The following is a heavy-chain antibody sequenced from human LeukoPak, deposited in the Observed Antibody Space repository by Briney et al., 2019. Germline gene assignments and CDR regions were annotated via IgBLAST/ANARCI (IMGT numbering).Heavy chain of an antibody. J-gene: IGHJ4*02. Sequence: SETLSLTCTVSGGSISSGGYYWSWIRQHPGKGLEWIGYIYYSGSTYYNPSLKSRVTISVDTSKNQFSLKLSSVTAADTAVYYCARDRAGYFDYWGQGALVTVSS. CDR2: IYYSGST. D-gene: IGHD6-19*01. V-gene: IGHV4-31*03. CDR3: ARDRAGYFDY. CDR1: GGSISSGGYY.